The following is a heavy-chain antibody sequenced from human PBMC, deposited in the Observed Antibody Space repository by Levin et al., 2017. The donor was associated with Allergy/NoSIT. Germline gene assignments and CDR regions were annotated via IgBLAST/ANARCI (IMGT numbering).Heavy chain of an antibody. V-gene: IGHV3-7*01. CDR2: IKQDGSEK. D-gene: IGHD5-18*01. CDR1: GFTFSSYW. Sequence: GGSLRLSCAASGFTFSSYWMSWVRQAPGKGLEWVANIKQDGSEKYYVDSVKGRFTISRDNAKNSLYLQMNSLRAEDTAVYYCARGGGYSQHSGFDYWGQGTLVTVSS. J-gene: IGHJ4*02. CDR3: ARGGGYSQHSGFDY.